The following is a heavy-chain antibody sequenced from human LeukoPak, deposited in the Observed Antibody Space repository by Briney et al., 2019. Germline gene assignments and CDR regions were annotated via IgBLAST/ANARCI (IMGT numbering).Heavy chain of an antibody. Sequence: ASETLSLTCTVSGVSISNYYWNWIRQPPGKGLEWIGYIYYSGSTNYNPSLKSRVTISVDTSKKRFSLKLSSVTAADTAVYYCAGGGAAARTIDYWGQGTLVTVSS. D-gene: IGHD6-13*01. CDR1: GVSISNYY. CDR2: IYYSGST. V-gene: IGHV4-59*01. CDR3: AGGGAAARTIDY. J-gene: IGHJ4*02.